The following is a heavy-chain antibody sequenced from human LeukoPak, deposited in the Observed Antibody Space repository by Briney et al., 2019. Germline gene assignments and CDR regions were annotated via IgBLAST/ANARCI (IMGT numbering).Heavy chain of an antibody. D-gene: IGHD6-13*01. CDR2: ISYDGSNK. V-gene: IGHV3-30*18. CDR1: GFTFSTYG. J-gene: IGHJ4*02. CDR3: AKDRSLADLDY. Sequence: PGRSLRLSCAASGFTFSTYGMHWVRQAPGKGLEWVAVISYDGSNKYYADSVKGRFTISRDNSKNTLYLQMNSLRAEDTAVYYCAKDRSLADLDYWGQGTLVTVSS.